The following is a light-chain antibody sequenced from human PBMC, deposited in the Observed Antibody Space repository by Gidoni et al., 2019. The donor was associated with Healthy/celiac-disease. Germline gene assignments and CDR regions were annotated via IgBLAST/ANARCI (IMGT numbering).Light chain of an antibody. V-gene: IGKV3-11*01. CDR2: DVS. Sequence: DIVLTQSPATLSLSPGERATLSCRANQSVGSYLAWYQQKPGQAPRLLLYDVSNRATGIPARFSGSGSGTDFTLTISSLEPEDIAIYYCQQRSNWPPWITFGQGTRLEIK. CDR3: QQRSNWPPWIT. CDR1: QSVGSY. J-gene: IGKJ5*01.